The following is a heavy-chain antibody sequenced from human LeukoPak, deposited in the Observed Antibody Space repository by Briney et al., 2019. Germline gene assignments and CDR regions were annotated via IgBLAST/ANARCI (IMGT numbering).Heavy chain of an antibody. CDR2: ISSSASII. J-gene: IGHJ6*03. Sequence: GGSLRLSCAASGFTFSDYEMNWVRQAPGKGLEWVSYISSSASIIYYSDSVEGRFTISRDNSKNIVYLQVNSLRAEDTAVYYCAREYGNSSLYYMDVWGKGTTVTVSS. CDR3: AREYGNSSLYYMDV. V-gene: IGHV3-48*03. D-gene: IGHD4-23*01. CDR1: GFTFSDYE.